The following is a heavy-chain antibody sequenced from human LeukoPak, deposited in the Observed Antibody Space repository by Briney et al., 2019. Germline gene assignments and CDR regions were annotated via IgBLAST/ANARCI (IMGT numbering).Heavy chain of an antibody. J-gene: IGHJ4*02. D-gene: IGHD2-15*01. CDR2: ISGSGGST. V-gene: IGHV3-23*01. CDR3: ARPRLNVVSPLGY. CDR1: GFTFSSYA. Sequence: GGSLRLSCAASGFTFSSYAMSWVRQAPGKGLEWVSAISGSGGSTYYADSVKGRFTISRDNSKNTLYLQMNSLRAEDTAVYYCARPRLNVVSPLGYWGQGTLVTVSS.